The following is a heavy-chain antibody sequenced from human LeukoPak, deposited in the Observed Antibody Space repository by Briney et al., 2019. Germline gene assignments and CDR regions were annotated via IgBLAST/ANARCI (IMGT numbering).Heavy chain of an antibody. V-gene: IGHV5-51*01. D-gene: IGHD3-10*01. J-gene: IGHJ3*02. CDR2: IWPGDSDT. CDR3: ARRGGYGSGSYYGFDI. CDR1: GYSFTSHW. Sequence: GESLKISCKGSGYSFTSHWIGWVRQMPGKGLGGVGIIWPGDSDTKHSPFFQGQVTFSADKSFSTAWLQWSSLRASDTAMYYCARRGGYGSGSYYGFDIWGQGTMVTVSS.